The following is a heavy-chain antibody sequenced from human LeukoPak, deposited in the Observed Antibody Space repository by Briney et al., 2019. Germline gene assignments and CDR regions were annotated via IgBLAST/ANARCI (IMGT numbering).Heavy chain of an antibody. Sequence: PSETLSLTCTVSGGSISSYYWSWIRQPPGKGLEWIGYVYTSGSTNYNPSLKSRVTISVDTSKNQFSLKLSSVTAADTAVYYCASLLRFLECYYFDYWGQGTLVTVSS. V-gene: IGHV4-4*09. CDR2: VYTSGST. J-gene: IGHJ4*02. CDR1: GGSISSYY. D-gene: IGHD3-3*01. CDR3: ASLLRFLECYYFDY.